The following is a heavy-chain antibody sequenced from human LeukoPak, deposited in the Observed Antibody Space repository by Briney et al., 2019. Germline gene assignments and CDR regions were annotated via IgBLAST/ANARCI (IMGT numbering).Heavy chain of an antibody. V-gene: IGHV3-30-3*01. CDR1: GFTFSSYA. Sequence: RSGGSLRLSCAASGFTFSSYAMHWVRQAPGKGLEWVAVISYDGSNKYYADSVKGRFTISRDNSKNTLYLQMNGLRAEDTAVYYCARVFGSGSYSGFDYWGQGTLVTVSS. CDR2: ISYDGSNK. D-gene: IGHD1-26*01. J-gene: IGHJ4*02. CDR3: ARVFGSGSYSGFDY.